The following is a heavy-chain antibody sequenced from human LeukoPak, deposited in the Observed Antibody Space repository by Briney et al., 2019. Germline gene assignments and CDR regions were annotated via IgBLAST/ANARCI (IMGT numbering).Heavy chain of an antibody. J-gene: IGHJ4*02. CDR1: GFTFSSYG. Sequence: GGSLRLSCAASGFTFSSYGMHWVRQAPGKGLEWVAVIWYDGSNKYYADSVKGRFTISRDNSKNTLYLQMNSLRAEDTAVYYCARAYYYDSSGYFHYYFDYWGQGTLVAVSS. CDR2: IWYDGSNK. V-gene: IGHV3-33*01. D-gene: IGHD3-22*01. CDR3: ARAYYYDSSGYFHYYFDY.